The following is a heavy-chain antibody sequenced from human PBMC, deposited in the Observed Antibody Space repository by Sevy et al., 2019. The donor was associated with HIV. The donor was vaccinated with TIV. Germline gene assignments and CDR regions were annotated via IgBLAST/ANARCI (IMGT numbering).Heavy chain of an antibody. CDR1: GFTFSSYA. Sequence: GGSLRLSCAASGFTFSSYAMHWVRQAPGKGLEYVSAISSNGGSTYYANSVKGRFTISRDNAKNSLSLQMNSLRAGDTAMYYCARDKGQGWFDPWGQGTLVTVSS. J-gene: IGHJ5*02. V-gene: IGHV3-64*01. CDR2: ISSNGGST. CDR3: ARDKGQGWFDP.